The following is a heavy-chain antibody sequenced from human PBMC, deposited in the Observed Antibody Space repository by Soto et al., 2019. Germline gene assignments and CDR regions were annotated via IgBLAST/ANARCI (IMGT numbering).Heavy chain of an antibody. J-gene: IGHJ6*02. D-gene: IGHD2-2*01. Sequence: SETLSLTCTVSGGSISSSSYYWGWIRQPPGKGLEWIGSIYYSGSTYYNPSLQSRVTISVDTSKNQFSLKLSSVTAADTAVYYCARGDCSSTSCYGDYYYGMDVWGQGTTVTVSS. V-gene: IGHV4-39*07. CDR1: GGSISSSSYY. CDR3: ARGDCSSTSCYGDYYYGMDV. CDR2: IYYSGST.